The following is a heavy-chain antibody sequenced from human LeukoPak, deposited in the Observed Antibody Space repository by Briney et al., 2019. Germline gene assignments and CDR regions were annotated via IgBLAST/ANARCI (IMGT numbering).Heavy chain of an antibody. V-gene: IGHV1-18*01. CDR3: AKEGGRQGSRGPNWFDP. D-gene: IGHD3-10*01. J-gene: IGHJ5*02. Sequence: ASVKVSCKASGYTFTSYGISWVRQAPGQGLEWMGWITTYNSNTNYAQKFQGRVTMATDTSTSTAYMELWSLRSDDTAVYYCAKEGGRQGSRGPNWFDPWGQGTLVTVSS. CDR2: ITTYNSNT. CDR1: GYTFTSYG.